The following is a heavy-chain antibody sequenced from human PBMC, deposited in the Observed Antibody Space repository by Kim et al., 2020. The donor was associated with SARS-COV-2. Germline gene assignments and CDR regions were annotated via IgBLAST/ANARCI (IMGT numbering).Heavy chain of an antibody. J-gene: IGHJ6*02. CDR3: ARKTGTAGSPNDYYFHPLGG. Sequence: SVKVSCKTSGSTFNSHAISWVRQAPGQGLEWMGGLNTSFKTTHYSHTLQGRVTLITDEPTSTAYMDLSSLRTDDPAIYYCARKTGTAGSPNDYYFHPLGGGGQGT. V-gene: IGHV1-69*05. CDR2: LNTSFKTT. CDR1: GSTFNSHA. D-gene: IGHD2-8*01.